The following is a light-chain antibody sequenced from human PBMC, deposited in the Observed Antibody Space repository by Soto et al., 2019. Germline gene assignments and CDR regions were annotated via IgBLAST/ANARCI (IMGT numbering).Light chain of an antibody. CDR3: QSYDSSLSGSYV. Sequence: VLTQPPSVSGAPGQRVIISCTGSSSNIGAGYDVHWYQQLPGTAPRLLIYDNNNRPSGVPARFSVSKSDTSASLAITGLQPEDEADYYCQSYDSSLSGSYVFGTGTKLTVL. J-gene: IGLJ1*01. CDR2: DNN. CDR1: SSNIGAGYD. V-gene: IGLV1-40*01.